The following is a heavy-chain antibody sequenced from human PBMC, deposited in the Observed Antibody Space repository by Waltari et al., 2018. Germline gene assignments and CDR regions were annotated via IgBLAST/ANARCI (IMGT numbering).Heavy chain of an antibody. CDR2: IGNYNNNK. CDR3: ARDPDSSFGYQTAFDI. Sequence: QGQLVQSGDEVKKPGASVKVSCKAPGYSFTSFDISWVGQAPGQGLEWLGWIGNYNNNKVYPQKFQDVVTVTMDIAASTVYLELRSLRSDDTAVYYCARDPDSSFGYQTAFDIWGQGTMVTVSS. V-gene: IGHV1-18*01. D-gene: IGHD6-13*01. CDR1: GYSFTSFD. J-gene: IGHJ3*02.